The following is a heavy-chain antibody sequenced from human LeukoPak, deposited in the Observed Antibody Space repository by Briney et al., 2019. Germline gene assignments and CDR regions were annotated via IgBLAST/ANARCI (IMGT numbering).Heavy chain of an antibody. CDR1: GYSFTSYW. D-gene: IGHD3-22*01. J-gene: IGHJ5*02. CDR2: ISAYNGNT. V-gene: IGHV1-18*04. Sequence: GESLKISCKGSGYSFTSYWIGWVRQAPGQGLEWMGWISAYNGNTNYAQKLQGRVTMTTDTSTSTAYMELRSLRSDDTAVYYCARDRTNLYYYDSSGYYLPNWFDPWGQGTLVTVSS. CDR3: ARDRTNLYYYDSSGYYLPNWFDP.